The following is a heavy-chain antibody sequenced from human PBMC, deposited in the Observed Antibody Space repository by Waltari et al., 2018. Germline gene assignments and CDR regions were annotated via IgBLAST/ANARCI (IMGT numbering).Heavy chain of an antibody. CDR3: ATGGDYGDYVDY. D-gene: IGHD4-17*01. CDR1: GFTFSDYY. Sequence: QVQLVESGGGLVKPGGSLRLSCAASGFTFSDYYMSWIRQAPGKGLEVVSYISSSGSAIYYADSMKGRVTISRDNAKNSLYLQMNSLRAEDTAVYYCATGGDYGDYVDYWGQGTLVTVSS. CDR2: ISSSGSAI. V-gene: IGHV3-11*04. J-gene: IGHJ4*02.